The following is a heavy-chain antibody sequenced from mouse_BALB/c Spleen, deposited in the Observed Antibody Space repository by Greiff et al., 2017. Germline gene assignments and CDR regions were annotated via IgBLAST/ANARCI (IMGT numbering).Heavy chain of an antibody. V-gene: IGHV1-9*01. D-gene: IGHD2-4*01. Sequence: VKLMESGAELMKPGASVKISCKATGYTFSSYWIEWVKQRPGHGLEWIGEILPGSGSTNYNEKFKGKATFTADTSSNTAYMQLSSLTSEDSAVYYCARGGITYYFDYWGQGTTLTVSS. CDR2: ILPGSGST. CDR3: ARGGITYYFDY. J-gene: IGHJ2*01. CDR1: GYTFSSYW.